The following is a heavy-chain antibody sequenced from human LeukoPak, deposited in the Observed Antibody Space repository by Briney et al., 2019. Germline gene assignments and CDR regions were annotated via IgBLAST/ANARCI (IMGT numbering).Heavy chain of an antibody. J-gene: IGHJ3*02. D-gene: IGHD3-10*01. V-gene: IGHV3-23*01. CDR1: GFTFSSYG. CDR3: ARDSGLLWFGEFRI. Sequence: PGGSLRLSCAASGFTFSSYGMSWVRQAPEKGLEWVSAISGSGSNTYYADSVKGRFTISRDNSKNTLYLQMNSLRAEDTAVYYCARDSGLLWFGEFRIWGQGTMVTVSS. CDR2: ISGSGSNT.